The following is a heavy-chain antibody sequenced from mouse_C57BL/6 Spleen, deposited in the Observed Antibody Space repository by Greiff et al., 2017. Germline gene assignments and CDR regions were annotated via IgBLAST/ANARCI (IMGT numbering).Heavy chain of an antibody. V-gene: IGHV5-6*01. CDR1: GFTFSSYG. J-gene: IGHJ2*01. CDR3: ARQAYYFDD. Sequence: EVKLVESGGDLVKPGGSLKLSCAASGFTFSSYGMSWVRQTPDKRLEWVATISSGGSYTYYPDSVKGRFTISRDNAKNTLYLQMSSLKSEDTAMYYCARQAYYFDDWGQGTTLTVSS. CDR2: ISSGGSYT.